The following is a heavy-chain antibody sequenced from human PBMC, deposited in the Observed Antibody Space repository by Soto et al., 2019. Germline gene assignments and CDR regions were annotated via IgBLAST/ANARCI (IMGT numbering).Heavy chain of an antibody. CDR3: AKDGNDILTGYYYYMDV. J-gene: IGHJ6*03. CDR1: GFTFSSYS. CDR2: ISGSSSST. V-gene: IGHV3-23*01. D-gene: IGHD3-9*01. Sequence: GGSLRLSCAASGFTFSSYSMNWVRQAPGKGLEWVSAISGSSSSTYYADSVKGRFTISRDNSKNTLYLQMNSLRAEDTAVYYCAKDGNDILTGYYYYMDVWGKGTTVTVSS.